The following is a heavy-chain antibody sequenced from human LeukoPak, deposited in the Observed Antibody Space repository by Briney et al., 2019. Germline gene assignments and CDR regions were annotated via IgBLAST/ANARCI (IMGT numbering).Heavy chain of an antibody. CDR3: ARRDCGVDCTVSGAFDI. V-gene: IGHV5-51*01. Sequence: GESLKISCKGSGYSVASYWIGWVRQMPGKGLECMRIIYPGDSDTRYSPSFQGQVTISADKSISTAYLQWSSLKASDTAMYYCARRDCGVDCTVSGAFDIWGQGTMVTVSS. J-gene: IGHJ3*02. CDR1: GYSVASYW. D-gene: IGHD2-21*02. CDR2: IYPGDSDT.